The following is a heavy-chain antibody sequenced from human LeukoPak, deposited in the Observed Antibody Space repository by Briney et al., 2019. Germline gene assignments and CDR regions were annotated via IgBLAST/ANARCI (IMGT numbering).Heavy chain of an antibody. J-gene: IGHJ4*02. V-gene: IGHV3-21*01. CDR1: GFTFSSQS. CDR2: ISSSSRDI. Sequence: GGSLRLSCAASGFTFSSQSMDWVRQAPGKGLEWVSSISSSSRDIYYADSVKGRFTISRDNAKNSLYLQMNSLRVEDTAVYYYAAAEYSSSSGGYWGQGTLVTVSS. D-gene: IGHD6-6*01. CDR3: AAAEYSSSSGGY.